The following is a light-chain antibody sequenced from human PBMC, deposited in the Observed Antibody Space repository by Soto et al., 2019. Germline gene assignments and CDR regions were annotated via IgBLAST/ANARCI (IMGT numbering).Light chain of an antibody. CDR2: GVT. V-gene: IGLV2-14*01. CDR1: SSDVGGYNY. J-gene: IGLJ1*01. Sequence: QSALTQPASVSGSPGQSITISCTGTSSDVGGYNYVSWYQQHPGIAPRLLIYGVTNRPSGVSTRFPGSKSGNTASLTISGLQAEDEADYHCSSYTSASTLLYLFGTGTKLTVL. CDR3: SSYTSASTLLYL.